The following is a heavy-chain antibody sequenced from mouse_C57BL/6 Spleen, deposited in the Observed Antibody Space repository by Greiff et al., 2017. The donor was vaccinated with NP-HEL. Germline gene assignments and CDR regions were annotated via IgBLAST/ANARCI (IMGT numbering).Heavy chain of an antibody. Sequence: EVMLVESGGGLVQPGGSLSLSCAASGFTFTDYYMSWVRQPPGKALEWLGFIRNKANGYTTEYSASVKGRFTISRDNSQSILYLQMNALRAEDSATYYCARGGTAWFAYWGQGTLVTVSA. CDR1: GFTFTDYY. J-gene: IGHJ3*01. CDR2: IRNKANGYTT. D-gene: IGHD3-3*01. CDR3: ARGGTAWFAY. V-gene: IGHV7-3*01.